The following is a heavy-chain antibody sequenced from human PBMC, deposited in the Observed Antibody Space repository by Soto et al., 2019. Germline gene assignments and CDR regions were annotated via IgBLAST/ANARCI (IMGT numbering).Heavy chain of an antibody. CDR3: ARVPPAVGITANWYFDL. V-gene: IGHV1-18*01. CDR2: VSTYNGNT. CDR1: GYTFTNCH. Sequence: GASVKPSFKTGGYTFTNCHFSWVRQAPGQGREWMGRVSTYNGNTNYAEKFQGRVTMTTDTSTRSAYMELKNLRSDDTAMYYCARVPPAVGITANWYFDLWG. J-gene: IGHJ2*01. D-gene: IGHD1-26*01.